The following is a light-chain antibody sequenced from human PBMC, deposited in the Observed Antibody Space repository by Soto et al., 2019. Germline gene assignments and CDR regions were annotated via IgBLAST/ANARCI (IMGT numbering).Light chain of an antibody. J-gene: IGKJ1*01. CDR1: QNVSSY. CDR2: DAS. CDR3: QQRSNWPPEWT. Sequence: EIVLTQSPATLSLSPGERATLSCRASQNVSSYLAWYQQKPSQAPRLLIYDASNRATGIPARFSGKGSGTDFTLTFCSLESEDFAVYYCQQRSNWPPEWTFGQGTKVDIK. V-gene: IGKV3-11*01.